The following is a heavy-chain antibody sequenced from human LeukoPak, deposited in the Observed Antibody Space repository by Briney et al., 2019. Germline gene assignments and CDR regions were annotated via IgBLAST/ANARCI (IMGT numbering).Heavy chain of an antibody. CDR2: ISGSGDST. V-gene: IGHV3-23*01. D-gene: IGHD5-18*01. Sequence: GGSLRLSCAASGFTFSSYAMSWVRQAPGKGLEWVSTISGSGDSTYYADSVKGRFTISRDNSKNTLYLQMNSLRAEDTAVYYCSRDRGYSCGYWGQGTLVTVSS. J-gene: IGHJ4*02. CDR3: SRDRGYSCGY. CDR1: GFTFSSYA.